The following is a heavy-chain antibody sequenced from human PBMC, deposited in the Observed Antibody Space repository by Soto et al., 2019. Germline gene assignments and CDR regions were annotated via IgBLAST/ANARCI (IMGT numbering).Heavy chain of an antibody. CDR1: GFTFSSYR. CDR2: SSSSSIYI. Sequence: EGYLRLSCAASGFTFSSYRMHWVRQAPGKGLDWVSSSSSSSIYIYYADSVKGRFTISRDNAKNSLYLQMNSLRAEDTAVYYCARDQLEVRALLAPRMDGWGQGTTVTVSS. J-gene: IGHJ6*02. V-gene: IGHV3-21*01. CDR3: ARDQLEVRALLAPRMDG. D-gene: IGHD2-21*01.